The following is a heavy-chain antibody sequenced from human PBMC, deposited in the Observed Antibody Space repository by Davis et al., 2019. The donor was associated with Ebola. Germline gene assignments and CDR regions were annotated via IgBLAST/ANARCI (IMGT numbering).Heavy chain of an antibody. Sequence: PGGSLRLSCKGSGYSFTSYWISWVRQMPGKGLAWMGRIDPSDSYTNYSPSFQGHVTISADKSISTAYLQWSSLKASDTAMYYCARTSGSYFISTDYWGQGTLVTVSS. CDR1: GYSFTSYW. CDR3: ARTSGSYFISTDY. J-gene: IGHJ4*02. D-gene: IGHD1-26*01. CDR2: IDPSDSYT. V-gene: IGHV5-10-1*01.